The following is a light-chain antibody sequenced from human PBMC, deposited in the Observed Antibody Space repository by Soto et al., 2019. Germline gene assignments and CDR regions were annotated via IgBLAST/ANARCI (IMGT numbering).Light chain of an antibody. Sequence: QSVLTQLPSASGTPGQRVTISCSGSSSNIGTNTVNWYQQFPGSAPQLLLYNTNQRPSGVPGRFSGSKSGTSASLAISGLQSEDEADYYCAAWDGSLDVVLFGGGTKVTVL. V-gene: IGLV1-44*01. CDR2: NTN. CDR1: SSNIGTNT. CDR3: AAWDGSLDVVL. J-gene: IGLJ2*01.